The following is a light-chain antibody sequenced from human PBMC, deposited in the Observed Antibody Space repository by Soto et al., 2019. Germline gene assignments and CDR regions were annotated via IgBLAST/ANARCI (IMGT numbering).Light chain of an antibody. CDR1: QSVSSTF. CDR2: GAS. Sequence: EFVLTQSPGTLSLSPGERATLSCRASQSVSSTFLAWYQQKPGQHPRLLIYGASTRGTGIPDRFSGSGSGTDFTLNISRLEPEDFGVYYCQHYGRSPPLTFGGGTKVEIK. V-gene: IGKV3-20*01. J-gene: IGKJ4*01. CDR3: QHYGRSPPLT.